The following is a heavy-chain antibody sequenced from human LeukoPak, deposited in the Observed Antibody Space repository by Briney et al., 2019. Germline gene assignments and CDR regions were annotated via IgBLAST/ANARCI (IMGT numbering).Heavy chain of an antibody. D-gene: IGHD3-22*01. Sequence: PSETLSLTCAVYGGSFSGYYWSWIRQPPGKGLEWIGEINHSGSTNYNPSLKSRVTISVDTSKNQFSLKLSSVTAADTAVYYCARDERPYYDSSGTLGAFDIWGQGTMVTVSS. V-gene: IGHV4-34*01. CDR3: ARDERPYYDSSGTLGAFDI. CDR2: INHSGST. CDR1: GGSFSGYY. J-gene: IGHJ3*02.